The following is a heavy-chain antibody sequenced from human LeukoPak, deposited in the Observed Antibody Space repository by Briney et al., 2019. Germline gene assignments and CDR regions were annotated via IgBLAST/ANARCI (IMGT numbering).Heavy chain of an antibody. CDR2: ISGSGGST. D-gene: IGHD6-19*01. Sequence: PGGSLRLSCAASGFTFSSYAMSWVRQAPGKGLEWVSAISGSGGSTYYADSVKGRFTISRDNSKNTLYLQMNSLRAEDTAVYYCAKDLRGTSHGYSSGWYPPDYWGQGTLVTVSS. CDR3: AKDLRGTSHGYSSGWYPPDY. V-gene: IGHV3-23*01. J-gene: IGHJ4*02. CDR1: GFTFSSYA.